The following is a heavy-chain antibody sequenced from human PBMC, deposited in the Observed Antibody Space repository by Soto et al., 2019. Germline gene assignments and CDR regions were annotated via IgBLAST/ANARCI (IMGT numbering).Heavy chain of an antibody. D-gene: IGHD5-18*01. CDR3: AGNAEALDTGWLLGLAH. Sequence: SVKVSCKASGGTFSNSAIIWVRQAPGQGLEWMGGILPIFGTPNYAQKFQGRLTISADEFSSTAYMELNILRSEDTAVYYCAGNAEALDTGWLLGLAHCGDGSLVTVSP. V-gene: IGHV1-69*13. CDR2: ILPIFGTP. CDR1: GGTFSNSA. J-gene: IGHJ4*01.